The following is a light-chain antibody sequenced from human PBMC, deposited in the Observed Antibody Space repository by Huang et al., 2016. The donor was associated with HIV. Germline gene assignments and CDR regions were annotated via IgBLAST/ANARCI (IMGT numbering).Light chain of an antibody. CDR3: QKYNSAPYT. J-gene: IGKJ2*01. CDR2: AAA. CDR1: QGAGNS. Sequence: DIQMTQSPSSLSTSVGDRVTITCRASQGAGNSLAWYQQKPGKVPKLLIYAAATLRSGVPSLFSGSGSGTEFTLTISGLQPEDVATYYCQKYNSAPYTFGQGTRLDIK. V-gene: IGKV1-27*01.